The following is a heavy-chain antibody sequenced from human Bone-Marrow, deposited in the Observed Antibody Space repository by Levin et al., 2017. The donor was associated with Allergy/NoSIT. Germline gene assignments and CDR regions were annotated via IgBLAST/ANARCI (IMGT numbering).Heavy chain of an antibody. Sequence: SETLSLTXXXXGVPTLKGGNSWTRIRQPPGKGLEWIGYIYHTGSTYYNPSLKSRVTISVDMSENQFSLKLSSVTAADTAVYYCARANDGALDYWGQGTLVTVSS. CDR2: IYHTGST. D-gene: IGHD1-1*01. CDR3: ARANDGALDY. V-gene: IGHV4-30-2*01. J-gene: IGHJ4*02. CDR1: GVPTLKGGNS.